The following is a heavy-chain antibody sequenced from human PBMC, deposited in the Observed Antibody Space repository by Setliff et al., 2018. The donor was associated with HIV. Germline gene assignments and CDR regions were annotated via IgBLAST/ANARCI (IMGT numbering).Heavy chain of an antibody. D-gene: IGHD2-21*02. CDR2: IYYSGNT. Sequence: SETLSLTCTVSRGSISSISYYWGWIRQHPGRGLECIGYIYYSGNTYYNPSLKSRFTISVDTSKNQFSLKLSSVTAADTAVYYCARSRLVTATRYYFDYWGQGTLVTVSS. J-gene: IGHJ4*02. CDR1: RGSISSISYY. CDR3: ARSRLVTATRYYFDY. V-gene: IGHV4-31*03.